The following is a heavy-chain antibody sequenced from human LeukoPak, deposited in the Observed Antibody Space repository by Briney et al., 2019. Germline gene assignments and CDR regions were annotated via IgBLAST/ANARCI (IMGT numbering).Heavy chain of an antibody. CDR1: GGSISSYY. Sequence: SETLSLTCTVSGGSISSYYWSWIRQPAGKGLEWIGRIYTSGSTNYNPTLKSRVTMSVDTSKNQFSLKLSSVTAADTAVYYCARDRSRYDIVTGYASLDYWGQGTLVTVSS. CDR3: ARDRSRYDIVTGYASLDY. V-gene: IGHV4-4*07. D-gene: IGHD3-9*01. J-gene: IGHJ4*02. CDR2: IYTSGST.